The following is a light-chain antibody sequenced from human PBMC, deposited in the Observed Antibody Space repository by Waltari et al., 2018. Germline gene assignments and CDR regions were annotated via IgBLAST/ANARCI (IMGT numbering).Light chain of an antibody. Sequence: QSVLTQPPSASGTPGQRVTISCSGSSSNIGSNYLYWYQQLPGAAPKLLIYRNNPRPSGVPARFSGSKSGTSAALAISGLRSEDEADDYCAAWDDSLSGRVFGGGTKLTVL. CDR1: SSNIGSNY. CDR2: RNN. CDR3: AAWDDSLSGRV. J-gene: IGLJ3*02. V-gene: IGLV1-47*01.